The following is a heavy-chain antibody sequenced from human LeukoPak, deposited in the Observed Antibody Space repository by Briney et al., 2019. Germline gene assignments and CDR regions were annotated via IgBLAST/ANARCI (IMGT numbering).Heavy chain of an antibody. D-gene: IGHD4-17*01. Sequence: GGSLRLSCAASGFTFSSYSMNWVRQAPGKGLEWVSYISSSSSTIYYVDSVKGRFTISRDNAKNSLYLQMNSLRAEDTAVYYCARNLYGHYGRSDAFDIWGQGTMATVSS. CDR3: ARNLYGHYGRSDAFDI. CDR2: ISSSSSTI. CDR1: GFTFSSYS. J-gene: IGHJ3*02. V-gene: IGHV3-48*04.